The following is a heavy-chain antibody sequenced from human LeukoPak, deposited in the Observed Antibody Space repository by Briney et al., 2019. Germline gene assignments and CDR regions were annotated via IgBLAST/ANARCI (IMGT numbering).Heavy chain of an antibody. D-gene: IGHD1-26*01. CDR1: GFTFSSYS. J-gene: IGHJ5*02. V-gene: IGHV3-33*01. CDR3: ARDNGGGYYGVAH. Sequence: GGSLRLSCAASGFTFSSYSMHWVRQAPGKGLEWVADICYNGSKKYYADSVKGRFTISRDNSNNTLYLQMNSLRVEDTAVYYGARDNGGGYYGVAHWGQGTLVTVSS. CDR2: ICYNGSKK.